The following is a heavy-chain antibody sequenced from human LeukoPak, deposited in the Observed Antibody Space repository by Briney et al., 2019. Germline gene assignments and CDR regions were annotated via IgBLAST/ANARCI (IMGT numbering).Heavy chain of an antibody. CDR2: IYHSGST. D-gene: IGHD3-22*01. CDR1: GNSTNSAYY. CDR3: AGQHDTNGYYFY. J-gene: IGHJ4*02. Sequence: SETLSLTCAVTGNSTNSAYYWGWIRQPPGKGLEWIGSIYHSGSTYYNPSLKNRVTISVETSKNSFSLKLSSVTATDTAVYYCAGQHDTNGYYFYWGQGTLVTVSS. V-gene: IGHV4-38-2*01.